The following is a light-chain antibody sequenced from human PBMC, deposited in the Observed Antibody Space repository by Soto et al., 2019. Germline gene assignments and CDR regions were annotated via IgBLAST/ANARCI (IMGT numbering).Light chain of an antibody. V-gene: IGKV1-27*01. J-gene: IGKJ2*01. Sequence: DIQMTQSPSSLSASVGDRVTITCRASQGISNYLVWYKQKPGKVPKVLIYAASTLQSGVPSRFSGIGSGTDFTLTISSLQPEDVATYYCQKYNSAPFTFGQGTKLEIK. CDR2: AAS. CDR3: QKYNSAPFT. CDR1: QGISNY.